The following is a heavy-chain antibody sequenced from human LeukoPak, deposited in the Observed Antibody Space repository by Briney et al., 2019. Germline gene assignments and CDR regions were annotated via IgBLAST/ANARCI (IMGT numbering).Heavy chain of an antibody. CDR1: GFTFSRYW. CDR3: ARVKDTNDDITFQH. CDR2: INQDGSQQ. D-gene: IGHD3-9*01. V-gene: IGHV3-7*01. J-gene: IGHJ1*01. Sequence: GGSLRLSCAASGFTFSRYWVSWVRQAPGKGLEWVASINQDGSQQAYVDSVKGRITISRDNGRNSLDLQMNSLRAEDTGVYYCARVKDTNDDITFQHWGQGTLVTVSS.